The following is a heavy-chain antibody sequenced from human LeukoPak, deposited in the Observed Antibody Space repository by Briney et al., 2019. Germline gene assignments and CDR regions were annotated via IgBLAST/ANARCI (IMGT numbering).Heavy chain of an antibody. Sequence: ASVKVSCKASGYTFTAYYMHWVRQAPGQGLEWMGCINPNSGGTNYGQKFQGRVTMTRDTSISTAYMELSRLRSDDTAVYYCARGRQWLVVDAFDIWGQGTMVTVSS. V-gene: IGHV1-2*02. J-gene: IGHJ3*02. CDR2: INPNSGGT. D-gene: IGHD6-19*01. CDR1: GYTFTAYY. CDR3: ARGRQWLVVDAFDI.